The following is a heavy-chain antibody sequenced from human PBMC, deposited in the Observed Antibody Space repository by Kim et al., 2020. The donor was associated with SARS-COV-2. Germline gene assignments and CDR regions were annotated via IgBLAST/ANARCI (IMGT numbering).Heavy chain of an antibody. V-gene: IGHV3-48*03. CDR2: ISSSGSTI. CDR3: ARDSSWYDEYYFDY. CDR1: GFTFSSYE. Sequence: GGSLRLSCAASGFTFSSYEMNWVRQAPGKGLEWVSYISSSGSTIYYADSVKGRFTISRDNAKNSLYLQMNSLRAEDTAVYYCARDSSWYDEYYFDYWGQGTLVTVSS. D-gene: IGHD6-13*01. J-gene: IGHJ4*02.